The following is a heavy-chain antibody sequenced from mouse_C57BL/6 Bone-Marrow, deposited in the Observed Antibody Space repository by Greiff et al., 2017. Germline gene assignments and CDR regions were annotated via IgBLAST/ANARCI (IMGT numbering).Heavy chain of an antibody. V-gene: IGHV1-63*01. Sequence: QVQLQQSGAELVRPGTSVKMSCKASGYTFTNYWIGWAKQRPGHGLEWIGDIYPGGGYTNYNEKFKGKATLTADKSSSTAYMQFSSLTSEDSAIYYGARGNYYGSSYKYFDVWGTGTTVTVSS. J-gene: IGHJ1*03. CDR2: IYPGGGYT. D-gene: IGHD1-1*01. CDR3: ARGNYYGSSYKYFDV. CDR1: GYTFTNYW.